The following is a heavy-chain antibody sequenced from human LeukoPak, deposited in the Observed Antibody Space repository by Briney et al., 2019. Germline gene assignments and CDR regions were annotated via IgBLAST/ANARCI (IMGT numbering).Heavy chain of an antibody. CDR2: VGGIDSNT. V-gene: IGHV3-53*01. CDR1: GFTVSSNY. J-gene: IGHJ3*02. Sequence: PGGSLRLSCAASGFTVSSNYMSWVRQAPGKGPEWVSIVGGIDSNTYYANSVTGRFTISRDNSKNTLYLQMESLRVEDTALYYCARRVVRSAFDIGGLGTMVTVSS. D-gene: IGHD3-3*01. CDR3: ARRVVRSAFDI.